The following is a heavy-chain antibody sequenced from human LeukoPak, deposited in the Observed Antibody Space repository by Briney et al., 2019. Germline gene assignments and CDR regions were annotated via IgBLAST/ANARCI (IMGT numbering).Heavy chain of an antibody. CDR2: IIGSGGSP. CDR3: GKATVGYSSGQKPAWPVDY. J-gene: IGHJ4*02. D-gene: IGHD5-18*01. CDR1: GFTFSSYA. V-gene: IGHV3-23*01. Sequence: PGGSLRLSCAASGFTFSSYAMSWVRQAPGKGLEWVAGIIGSGGSPHYADPVKGRFTISRDNSRNTVYLQINSLRAEDTAVYYCGKATVGYSSGQKPAWPVDYWGQGTLVTVSS.